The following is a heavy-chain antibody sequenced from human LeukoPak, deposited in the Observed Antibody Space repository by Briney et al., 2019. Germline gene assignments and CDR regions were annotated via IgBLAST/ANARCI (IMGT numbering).Heavy chain of an antibody. J-gene: IGHJ4*02. CDR3: ARARVIRASFDD. V-gene: IGHV4-61*02. D-gene: IGHD3-16*02. Sequence: SETLSLTCTVSGGSINFGSYYWTWLRQPAGRGLEWIGRIYTSGRTLYNPCLKSRVTISMDTSMNQFYLRLNSVTAADTAVYYCARARVIRASFDDWGQGALVTVSS. CDR1: GGSINFGSYY. CDR2: IYTSGRT.